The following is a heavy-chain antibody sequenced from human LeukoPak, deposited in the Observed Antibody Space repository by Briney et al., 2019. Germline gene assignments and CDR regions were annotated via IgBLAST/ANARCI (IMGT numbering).Heavy chain of an antibody. CDR3: ARDCSGGSCSFYPGALNWFDP. CDR2: INPNSNGLK. V-gene: IGHV1-2*07. J-gene: IGHJ5*02. D-gene: IGHD2-15*01. CDR1: GYSLSDHY. Sequence: GASVKVSCKASGYSLSDHYMHWVRQAPGQGLEWMGWINPNSNGLKNYAHKFQGRVTMTRDTSISTAYMELSRLRSDDTAVYYCARDCSGGSCSFYPGALNWFDPWGQGTLVTVSS.